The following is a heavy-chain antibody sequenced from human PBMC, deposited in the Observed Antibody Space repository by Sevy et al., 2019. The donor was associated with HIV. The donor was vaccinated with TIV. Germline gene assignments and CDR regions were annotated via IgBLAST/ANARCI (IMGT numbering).Heavy chain of an antibody. Sequence: ASVKVSCKVSGYTLTELSMHWVRQVPGKGLEWMGSFDPEDDETSYSQKFQGRVTMTEDTSTDTAYMELSSLRSEDTAVYYCATTKDYYENSGDPFDYWGQRTLVTVSS. CDR1: GYTLTELS. V-gene: IGHV1-24*01. CDR2: FDPEDDET. CDR3: ATTKDYYENSGDPFDY. J-gene: IGHJ4*02. D-gene: IGHD3-22*01.